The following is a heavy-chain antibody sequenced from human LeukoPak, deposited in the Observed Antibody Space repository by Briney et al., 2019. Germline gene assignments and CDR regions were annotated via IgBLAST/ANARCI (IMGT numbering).Heavy chain of an antibody. CDR2: IYQSGSA. CDR1: GAFVSSIGYS. D-gene: IGHD3-22*01. Sequence: PSESLSLTCGVSGAFVSSIGYSWSWIRQPPGRGLEWIGYIYQSGSASYNPSLQSRVTISIDKSKIQFSLNLNSVTAADTAVYYCARNSYYDNSGEGAFDIWGQGTMVTVSS. J-gene: IGHJ3*02. CDR3: ARNSYYDNSGEGAFDI. V-gene: IGHV4-30-2*01.